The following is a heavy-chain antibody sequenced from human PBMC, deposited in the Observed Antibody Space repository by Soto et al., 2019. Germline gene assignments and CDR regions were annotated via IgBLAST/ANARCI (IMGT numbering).Heavy chain of an antibody. Sequence: QVQLVQSGAEEKRPGASVKVSCKASGYTFTTYLIHWVRQAPGQRLEWMGWINTGRGNTKHSQKFQDRVTFTRDTSASIAYMEMSSLRSEDTAVYYCARGRPARRLFDSWGQGTLIAVSS. D-gene: IGHD2-2*01. J-gene: IGHJ4*02. CDR2: INTGRGNT. V-gene: IGHV1-3*04. CDR1: GYTFTTYL. CDR3: ARGRPARRLFDS.